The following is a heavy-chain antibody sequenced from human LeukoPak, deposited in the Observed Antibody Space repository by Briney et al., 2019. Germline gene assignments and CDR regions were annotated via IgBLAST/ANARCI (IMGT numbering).Heavy chain of an antibody. D-gene: IGHD5-18*01. V-gene: IGHV4-39*07. J-gene: IGHJ5*02. CDR2: IYYSGST. Sequence: SETLSLTCTVSRGSISSSSYYWGWIRQPPGKGLEWIGSIYYSGSTYYNPSLKSRVTISVDTSNNQFSLKLSSVTAADTAVYYCARSDRRQLWLINWFDPWGQGTLVTVSS. CDR1: RGSISSSSYY. CDR3: ARSDRRQLWLINWFDP.